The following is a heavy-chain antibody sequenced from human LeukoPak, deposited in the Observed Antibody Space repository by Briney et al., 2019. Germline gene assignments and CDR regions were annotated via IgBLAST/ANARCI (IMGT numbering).Heavy chain of an antibody. Sequence: SVKVSCKASGGTFRNYALSWVRQAPGQGLEWMGGLIPLFGRAEYAQKFQGRVTIIAEEASNTAPLELSGLTSDDTARFDLPSPKENNAYYFDCWGQGSLVTVST. V-gene: IGHV1-69*13. D-gene: IGHD1/OR15-1a*01. CDR3: PSPKENNAYYFDC. CDR1: GGTFRNYA. J-gene: IGHJ4*02. CDR2: LIPLFGRA.